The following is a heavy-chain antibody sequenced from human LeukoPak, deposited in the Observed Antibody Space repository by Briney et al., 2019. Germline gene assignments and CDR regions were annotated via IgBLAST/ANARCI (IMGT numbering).Heavy chain of an antibody. CDR1: GFTFSSYS. Sequence: PGGSLRLSCAASGFTFSSYSVNWVRQAPGKGLEWVSYISSSSSTIYYADSVKGRFTVSRDNAKNSLYLQMNSLRAEDTAVYYCAREGVVVVPAAGTPYYYYYMDVWGKGTTVTVSS. CDR2: ISSSSSTI. V-gene: IGHV3-48*04. D-gene: IGHD2-2*01. CDR3: AREGVVVVPAAGTPYYYYYMDV. J-gene: IGHJ6*03.